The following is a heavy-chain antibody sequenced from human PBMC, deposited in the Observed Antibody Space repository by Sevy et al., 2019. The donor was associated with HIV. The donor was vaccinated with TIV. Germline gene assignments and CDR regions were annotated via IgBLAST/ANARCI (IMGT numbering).Heavy chain of an antibody. CDR2: ISYDGSNK. CDR1: GFTFSSYA. Sequence: GGSLRLSCAASGFTFSSYAMHCVRQAPGKGLEWVAVISYDGSNKYYADSVKGRFTISRDNSKNTLYLQMNSLRAEDTAVYYCARGGGWELRASYFDYWGQGTLVTVSS. J-gene: IGHJ4*02. D-gene: IGHD1-26*01. CDR3: ARGGGWELRASYFDY. V-gene: IGHV3-30-3*01.